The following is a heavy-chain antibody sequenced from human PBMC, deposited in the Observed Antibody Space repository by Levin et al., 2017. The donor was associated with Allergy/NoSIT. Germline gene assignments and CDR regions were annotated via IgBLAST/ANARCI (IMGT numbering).Heavy chain of an antibody. CDR1: GYTFTSYG. CDR3: ARNEKGELQSDY. Sequence: ASVKVSCKASGYTFTSYGISWVRQAPGQGLEWVGWISSYNGKTKYAQKVQGRVTMTTDASTSTAYVELRSLRSDDTAMYYCARNEKGELQSDYWGQGTLVTVSS. J-gene: IGHJ4*02. D-gene: IGHD1-26*01. CDR2: ISSYNGKT. V-gene: IGHV1-18*01.